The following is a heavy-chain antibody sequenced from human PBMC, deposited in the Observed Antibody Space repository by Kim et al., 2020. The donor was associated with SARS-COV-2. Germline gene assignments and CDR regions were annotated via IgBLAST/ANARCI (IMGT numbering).Heavy chain of an antibody. CDR1: GFTFSNYA. D-gene: IGHD6-13*01. CDR2: IGSVGDDI. J-gene: IGHJ6*02. CDR3: ARRSRYYGMDV. V-gene: IGHV3-23*01. Sequence: GGSLRLSCAASGFTFSNYAMSWVRQAPGKGLEWVSVIGSVGDDIHYSDSVTGRFTVSRDNSQNTLHLQMDSLRVEDTAVYYCARRSRYYGMDVWGQGNTVTVSS.